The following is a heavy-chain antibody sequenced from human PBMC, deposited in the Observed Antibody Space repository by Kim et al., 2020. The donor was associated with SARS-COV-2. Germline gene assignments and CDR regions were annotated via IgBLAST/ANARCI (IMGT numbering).Heavy chain of an antibody. CDR1: GYTFTGYY. J-gene: IGHJ6*02. Sequence: ASVKVSCKASGYTFTGYYMHWVRQAPGQGLEWMGRINPNSGGTNYAQKFHGRVTMTRDTSISTAYMELSRLRSDDTAVYYCARVGITIFGVVTGEDVWGQGTTVTVSS. D-gene: IGHD3-3*01. CDR2: INPNSGGT. V-gene: IGHV1-2*06. CDR3: ARVGITIFGVVTGEDV.